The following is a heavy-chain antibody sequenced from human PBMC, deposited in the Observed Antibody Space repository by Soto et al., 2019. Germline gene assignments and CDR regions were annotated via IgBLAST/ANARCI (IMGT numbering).Heavy chain of an antibody. CDR2: ISDRDRSSDT. CDR1: GFTLSDHF. Sequence: QVQLVESGGGLVKPGGSLRLSCAASGFTLSDHFMSWIRQAPGKGLEWVSYISDRDRSSDTHYGASVKGRFTISRDNAKNSLYLQMNSLRVEDTAVYYCARESWANPDYWGQGTLVTVSS. CDR3: ARESWANPDY. J-gene: IGHJ4*02. V-gene: IGHV3-11*05. D-gene: IGHD3-10*01.